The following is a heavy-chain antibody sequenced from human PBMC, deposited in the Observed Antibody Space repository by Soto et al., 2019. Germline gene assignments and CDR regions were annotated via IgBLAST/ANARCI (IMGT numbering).Heavy chain of an antibody. V-gene: IGHV4-31*03. Sequence: PSETLSLTCTVSGGSISSGCYYWSWIRQHPGKGLEWIGYIYYSGSTYYNPSLKSRVTISVDTSKNQFSLKLSSVTAADTAVYYCATSTGKGTMARDYFDYWGQGTLVTVSS. CDR1: GGSISSGCYY. D-gene: IGHD3-10*01. CDR3: ATSTGKGTMARDYFDY. J-gene: IGHJ4*02. CDR2: IYYSGST.